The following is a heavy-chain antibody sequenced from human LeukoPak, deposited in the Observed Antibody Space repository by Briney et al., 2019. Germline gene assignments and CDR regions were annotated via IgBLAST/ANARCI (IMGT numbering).Heavy chain of an antibody. J-gene: IGHJ4*02. CDR2: ISSDGSIA. Sequence: GRSLRLSCAASGFSFSNFPMHWARQTPGQGLEWVAVISSDGSIASYIDSAKGRFTFSRDNSKNPLYLQMKSLRPEDKAVYFCAREGHRSGRAGFLDYWGQGSLVTVS. D-gene: IGHD6-19*01. CDR1: GFSFSNFP. V-gene: IGHV3-30*10. CDR3: AREGHRSGRAGFLDY.